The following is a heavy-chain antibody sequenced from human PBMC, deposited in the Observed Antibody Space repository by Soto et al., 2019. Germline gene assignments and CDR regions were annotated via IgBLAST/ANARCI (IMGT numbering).Heavy chain of an antibody. Sequence: PSETLSLTCTVSGGSISSGDYYWSWIRQPPGKGLEWIGYIYYSGSTYYKPYLKSRVTISVDTSKNQFYLKLSSVTAADTAVYYCARADSSGPLDYWGQGTLVTVPS. V-gene: IGHV4-30-4*01. CDR1: GGSISSGDYY. CDR2: IYYSGST. J-gene: IGHJ4*02. CDR3: ARADSSGPLDY. D-gene: IGHD3-22*01.